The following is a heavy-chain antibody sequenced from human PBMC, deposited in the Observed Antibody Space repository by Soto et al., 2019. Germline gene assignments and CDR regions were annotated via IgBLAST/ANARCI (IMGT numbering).Heavy chain of an antibody. J-gene: IGHJ3*02. D-gene: IGHD3-3*02. CDR3: VRYDRINMKPYSPEGFHI. CDR1: GDSISSSNSH. V-gene: IGHV4-39*01. CDR2: VYYGGAIFYSGNI. Sequence: SETLSLTCTVSGDSISSSNSHWGWTRQPPGRGLEYIGSVYYGGAIFYSGNIYYNPSLKSRVTISVDTSKNQFSLRLSSVTAADTGVYYCVRYDRINMKPYSPEGFHIWGQGTMVTVSS.